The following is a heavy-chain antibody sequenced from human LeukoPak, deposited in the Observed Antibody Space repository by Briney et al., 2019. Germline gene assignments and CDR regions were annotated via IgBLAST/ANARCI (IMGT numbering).Heavy chain of an antibody. V-gene: IGHV1-2*02. CDR1: GYTFTGYY. D-gene: IGHD2-2*02. Sequence: ASVKVSCKASGYTFTGYYMHWVRQAPGQGLEWMGWINPNSGGTNYAQKFQGRVTMTRDTSISTAYMELSRLRSDDTAVYYCARVECSSTSCYIGGGDFDYWGQGTLVTVSS. J-gene: IGHJ4*02. CDR3: ARVECSSTSCYIGGGDFDY. CDR2: INPNSGGT.